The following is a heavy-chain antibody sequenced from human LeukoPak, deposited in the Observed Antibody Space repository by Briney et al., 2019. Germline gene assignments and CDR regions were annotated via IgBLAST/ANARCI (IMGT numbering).Heavy chain of an antibody. D-gene: IGHD4-17*01. V-gene: IGHV1-18*04. CDR3: ARLYNDYGDYDYYYYYMDV. CDR2: ISAYNGNT. CDR1: GYGYTFTGYY. J-gene: IGHJ6*03. Sequence: GASVKVSCKASGYGYTFTGYYIHWVRQAPGQGLECMGWISAYNGNTNYAQKLQGRVTMTTDTSTSTAYMELRSLRSDDTAVYYCARLYNDYGDYDYYYYYMDVWGKGTTVTVSS.